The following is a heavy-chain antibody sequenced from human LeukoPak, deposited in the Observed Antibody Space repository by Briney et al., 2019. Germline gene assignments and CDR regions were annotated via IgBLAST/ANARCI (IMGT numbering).Heavy chain of an antibody. CDR1: GFTFSRNA. V-gene: IGHV3-21*01. D-gene: IGHD6-13*01. Sequence: PRGSLRLSCAASGFTFSRNAMNWVRQAPGKGLEWVSFISSSSNYMSYADSVKGRFTISRDNAKNSLYLQMNSLRAEDAAVYYCARPLDSSNNYFDYWGQGTLVTVSA. CDR3: ARPLDSSNNYFDY. CDR2: ISSSSNYM. J-gene: IGHJ4*02.